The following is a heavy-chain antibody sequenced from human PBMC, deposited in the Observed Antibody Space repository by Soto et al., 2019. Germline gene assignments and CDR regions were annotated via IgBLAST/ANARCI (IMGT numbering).Heavy chain of an antibody. D-gene: IGHD3-10*01. Sequence: QVQLVQSGAEVKRPGCSVKVSSTATGGTFASYTFSWVRQVPGEGLEWMGRIIPILRMADFAQKFQGRVTINADESTSTVYMKLSSLRSEDTAVYYCATSYGSGSAHFDYWGQGTLVTVS. J-gene: IGHJ4*02. CDR3: ATSYGSGSAHFDY. CDR2: IIPILRMA. V-gene: IGHV1-69*02. CDR1: GGTFASYT.